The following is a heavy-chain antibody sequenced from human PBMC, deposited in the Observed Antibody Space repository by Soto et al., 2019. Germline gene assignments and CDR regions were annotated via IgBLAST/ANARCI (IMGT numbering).Heavy chain of an antibody. J-gene: IGHJ4*02. Sequence: ASVKVSCKASGYTFTSYGISWVRQAPGQGLEWMGWISAYNGNTNYAQKLQGRVTMTTDTSTSTAYMELRSLRSADTDVYDCARTLYSSGWYGYYFDYWGQGTLVTVSS. CDR2: ISAYNGNT. CDR3: ARTLYSSGWYGYYFDY. CDR1: GYTFTSYG. D-gene: IGHD6-19*01. V-gene: IGHV1-18*04.